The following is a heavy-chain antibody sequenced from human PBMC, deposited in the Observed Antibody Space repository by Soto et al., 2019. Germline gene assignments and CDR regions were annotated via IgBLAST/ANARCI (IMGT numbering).Heavy chain of an antibody. V-gene: IGHV1-24*01. D-gene: IGHD6-19*01. CDR1: GYTLTELS. J-gene: IGHJ4*02. Sequence: ASVKVSCKVSGYTLTELSMHWVRQAPGKGLEWMGGFDPEDGETIYAQKFQGRVTMTEDTSTDTAYMELSSLRSEDTAVYYCATVRSGWSPFDYWGQGARVTVSS. CDR3: ATVRSGWSPFDY. CDR2: FDPEDGET.